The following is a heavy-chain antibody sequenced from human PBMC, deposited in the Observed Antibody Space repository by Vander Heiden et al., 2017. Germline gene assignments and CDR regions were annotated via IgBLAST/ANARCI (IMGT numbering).Heavy chain of an antibody. V-gene: IGHV3-21*01. J-gene: IGHJ4*02. CDR3: ARGPGSWYGDY. CDR1: GFTLSSYS. CDR2: ISSSSSYI. D-gene: IGHD1-26*01. Sequence: VQLVESGGGLVKPGESLRLSWAASGFTLSSYSMNWVRQAPGKWLEWVSSISSSSSYIYYADSVKGRFTISRDNAKNSLYLQMNSLRAEDTAVYYCARGPGSWYGDYWGQGTLVTVSS.